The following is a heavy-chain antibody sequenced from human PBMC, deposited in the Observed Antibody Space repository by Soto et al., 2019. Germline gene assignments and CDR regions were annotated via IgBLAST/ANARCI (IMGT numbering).Heavy chain of an antibody. J-gene: IGHJ4*02. D-gene: IGHD6-13*01. CDR1: GVSISRDNW. V-gene: IGHV4-4*02. CDR2: IHHSGST. Sequence: QVQLQESGPGLVRPSGTVSLTCAVSGVSISRDNWWSWVRQPPGKALEWIGEIHHSGSTNYNPSLKSRVTMSVVPSKDLFSLTLNSVTAAYTAFDYCARDQGSHPGDWGQGTLVSVSS. CDR3: ARDQGSHPGD.